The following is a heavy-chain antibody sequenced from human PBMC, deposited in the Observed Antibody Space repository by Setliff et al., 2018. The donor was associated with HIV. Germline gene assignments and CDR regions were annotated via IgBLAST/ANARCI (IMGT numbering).Heavy chain of an antibody. D-gene: IGHD3-9*01. CDR2: INPSDGAT. CDR3: ARAGGNYDMLTGYYLAFDV. V-gene: IGHV1-46*01. Sequence: ASVQVSCQASGGTFSSYAISWVRQAPGQGLEWMGIINPSDGATTYAQKFEGRVTMTSDTSTNTVYMELSSLKSEDTAVYYCARAGGNYDMLTGYYLAFDVWGQGTMVTVSS. CDR1: GGTFSSYA. J-gene: IGHJ3*01.